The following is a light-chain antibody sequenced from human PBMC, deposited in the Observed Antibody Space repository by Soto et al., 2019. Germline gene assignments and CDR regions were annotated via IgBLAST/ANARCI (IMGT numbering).Light chain of an antibody. J-gene: IGKJ1*01. Sequence: DIQMTQSPSTLSASAGDRVTITCRASQSISPYLAWYQQKPGKAPKLLIYMASSLQSGVPSRFSGSGSGTEFTLTTISLQPDDFATYYCQQSNSYPWTFGQGTQVDIK. V-gene: IGKV1-5*03. CDR3: QQSNSYPWT. CDR2: MAS. CDR1: QSISPY.